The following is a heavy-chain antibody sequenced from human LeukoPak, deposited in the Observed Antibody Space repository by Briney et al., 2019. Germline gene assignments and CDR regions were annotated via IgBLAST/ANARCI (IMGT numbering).Heavy chain of an antibody. V-gene: IGHV1-18*01. J-gene: IGHJ4*02. CDR1: GYTFTSYA. CDR2: ISAYNGNT. D-gene: IGHD6-19*01. Sequence: ASVKVSCKASGYTFTSYAMHWVRQAPGQGLEWMGWISAYNGNTNYAQKLQGRVTMTTDTSTSTAYMELRCLRSDDTAVYYCARDGVRRSLTVAPVYWGQGTLVTVSS. CDR3: ARDGVRRSLTVAPVY.